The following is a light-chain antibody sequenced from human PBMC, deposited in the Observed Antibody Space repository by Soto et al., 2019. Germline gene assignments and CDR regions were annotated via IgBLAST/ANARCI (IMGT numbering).Light chain of an antibody. CDR2: ENN. CDR1: RFNIGNNY. CDR3: GTWDSSLSAFV. J-gene: IGLJ1*01. V-gene: IGLV1-51*02. Sequence: QSVLTQPASVSAAPGQKVTISCSGSRFNIGNNYVSWYQQLPGTAPKLLIYENNKRPSGILDRFSGSKSGTSATLGITGLQTGDEADYYCGTWDSSLSAFVFGTGTKVTVL.